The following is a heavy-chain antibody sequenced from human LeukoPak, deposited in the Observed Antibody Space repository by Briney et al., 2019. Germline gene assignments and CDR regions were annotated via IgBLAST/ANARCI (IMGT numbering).Heavy chain of an antibody. Sequence: GGSLRLSCAASGFTFSSYAMHSVRQAPGKGLEYVSAISSNGGSTYYANSVKGRFTISRDNSKNTLYLQMGSLRAEDMAVYYCARDHGGNSFDYWGQGTLVTVSS. CDR2: ISSNGGST. V-gene: IGHV3-64*01. D-gene: IGHD4-23*01. CDR3: ARDHGGNSFDY. J-gene: IGHJ4*02. CDR1: GFTFSSYA.